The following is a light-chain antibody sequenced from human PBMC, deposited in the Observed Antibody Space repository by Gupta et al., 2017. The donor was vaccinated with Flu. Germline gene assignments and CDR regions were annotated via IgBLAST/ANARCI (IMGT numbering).Light chain of an antibody. CDR3: QVWDSSSDHPV. Sequence: SYVLTQPPSVSVAPGQTARITCGGNNIGSKSVHWYQQKPGQAPVLVLYDNNDRHSGIPERFSGSNSGNTATLTISRVEAGGEADYYCQVWDSSSDHPVFGGGTKLTVL. V-gene: IGLV3-21*02. CDR2: DNN. J-gene: IGLJ2*01. CDR1: NIGSKS.